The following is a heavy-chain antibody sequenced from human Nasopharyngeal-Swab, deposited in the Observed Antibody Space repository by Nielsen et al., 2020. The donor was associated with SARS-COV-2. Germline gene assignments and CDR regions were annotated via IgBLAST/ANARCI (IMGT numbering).Heavy chain of an antibody. Sequence: WIRQPPGKGLEWVAFISYEGSIRNYIDSVKGRFTVSRDSSKNTVYLQVNSLRPDDTAIYFCAKSMAYFQLSGTYNLDFWGQGTLVTVSS. V-gene: IGHV3-30*18. J-gene: IGHJ4*02. CDR2: ISYEGSIR. D-gene: IGHD2-21*01. CDR3: AKSMAYFQLSGTYNLDF.